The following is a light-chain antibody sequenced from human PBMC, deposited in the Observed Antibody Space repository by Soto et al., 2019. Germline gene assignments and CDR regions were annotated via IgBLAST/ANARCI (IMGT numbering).Light chain of an antibody. CDR2: KAS. V-gene: IGKV1-5*03. CDR1: QTISSW. J-gene: IGKJ1*01. CDR3: QQYNTYT. Sequence: IQMTQSPSTLSASVGDRVTVTCRASQTISSWLAWYQQKPGRAPKLLIYKASSLETGVPSRFSGSGSGTEFTLTISSLQPDDFATYFCQQYNTYTFGQGTKV.